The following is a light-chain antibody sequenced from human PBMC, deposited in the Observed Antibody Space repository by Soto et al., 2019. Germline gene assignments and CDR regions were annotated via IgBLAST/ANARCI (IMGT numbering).Light chain of an antibody. J-gene: IGKJ4*01. Sequence: DIQMTQSPSSLSASVGDRVTITCRASQSISSYLSWYQQKPGKAPKLLTNVASTLQSGVPSRFSDSGSGTDFTLDISSLQPEDFATYYCQPSSSTPQTFGGETKVDIK. V-gene: IGKV1-39*01. CDR2: VAS. CDR1: QSISSY. CDR3: QPSSSTPQT.